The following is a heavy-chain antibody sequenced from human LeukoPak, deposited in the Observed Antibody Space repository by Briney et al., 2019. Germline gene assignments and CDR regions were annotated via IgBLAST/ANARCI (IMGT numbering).Heavy chain of an antibody. CDR1: GYTFTTYW. D-gene: IGHD2-2*01. J-gene: IGHJ4*02. CDR2: IDPSDSYT. CDR3: ARRQGCSSTSCPPDS. Sequence: GESLRISCKGSGYTFTTYWISWVRQMPGKGLEWMGRIDPSDSYTNYSPSFQGHVTISADKSISTAYLQWSSLKASDTAMYYCARRQGCSSTSCPPDSWGQGTLVTVSS. V-gene: IGHV5-10-1*01.